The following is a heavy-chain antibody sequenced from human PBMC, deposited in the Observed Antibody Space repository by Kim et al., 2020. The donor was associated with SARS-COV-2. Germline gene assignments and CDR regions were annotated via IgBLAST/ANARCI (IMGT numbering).Heavy chain of an antibody. V-gene: IGHV1-2*04. D-gene: IGHD3-9*01. CDR2: INPNSGGT. CDR1: GYTFTGYY. J-gene: IGHJ5*02. Sequence: ASVKVSCKAYGYTFTGYYMHWVRQAPGQGLEWMGWINPNSGGTNYAQKFQGWVTMTRDTSISTAYMELSRLRSDDTAVYYCARANRYFDWFNWFDPWGQGTLVTVSS. CDR3: ARANRYFDWFNWFDP.